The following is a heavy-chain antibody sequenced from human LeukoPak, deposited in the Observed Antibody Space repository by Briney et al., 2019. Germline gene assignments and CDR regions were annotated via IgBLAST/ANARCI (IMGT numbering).Heavy chain of an antibody. Sequence: PSETLSLTCTVSGGSISSSSYYWGWIRQPPGKGLEWIGSIYYSGSTYYNPSLKSRVTISVDTSKNQFSLKLSSVTAVDTAVYYCARDRDDILTGFLPWGQGTLVTVSS. CDR3: ARDRDDILTGFLP. D-gene: IGHD3-9*01. J-gene: IGHJ5*02. CDR2: IYYSGST. V-gene: IGHV4-39*07. CDR1: GGSISSSSYY.